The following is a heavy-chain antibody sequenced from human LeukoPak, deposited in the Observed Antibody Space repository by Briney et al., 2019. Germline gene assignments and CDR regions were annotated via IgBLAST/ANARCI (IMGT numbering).Heavy chain of an antibody. CDR3: ARDSPQGRPLDY. J-gene: IGHJ4*02. CDR1: GGSISSYY. Sequence: PSETLSLTCTVSGGSISSYYWSWIRQPPGKGLEWIGYIYYSGSTNYNPSLKSRVTISVDTSKNQFSLKLSSVTAADTAVYYCARDSPQGRPLDYWGQGTLVTVSS. V-gene: IGHV4-59*01. CDR2: IYYSGST.